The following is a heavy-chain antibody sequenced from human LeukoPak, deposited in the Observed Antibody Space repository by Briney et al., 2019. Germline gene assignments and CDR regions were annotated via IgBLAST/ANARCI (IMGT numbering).Heavy chain of an antibody. CDR2: ISSDGSRK. V-gene: IGHV3-30-3*01. CDR3: ARDPFVGIPDYFDS. Sequence: GGSLRLSCAASGFTFSSHNMHWVRQAPGKGLEWVALISSDGSRKYYADSVKDRFTISRDNSKNTLYLQMNSLTSEDTAVYYCARDPFVGIPDYFDSWGQGTLVAVSS. CDR1: GFTFSSHN. D-gene: IGHD1-26*01. J-gene: IGHJ4*02.